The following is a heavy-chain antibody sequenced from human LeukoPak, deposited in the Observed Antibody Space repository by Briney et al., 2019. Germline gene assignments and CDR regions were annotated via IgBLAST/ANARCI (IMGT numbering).Heavy chain of an antibody. J-gene: IGHJ4*02. V-gene: IGHV1-2*02. CDR1: GYTFTGYY. CDR3: ARAHHKVVRGYSMGDY. D-gene: IGHD3-10*01. CDR2: INPNSGGT. Sequence: ASVKVSCKASGYTFTGYYMHWVRQAPGQGLEWMGWINPNSGGTNYAQKFQGRVTMTRDTSISTAYMELSRLRSDDTAVYYCARAHHKVVRGYSMGDYWGQGTLVTVSS.